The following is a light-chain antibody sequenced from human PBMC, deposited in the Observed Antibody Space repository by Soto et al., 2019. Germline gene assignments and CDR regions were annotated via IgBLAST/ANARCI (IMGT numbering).Light chain of an antibody. CDR1: QGISSF. J-gene: IGKJ1*01. CDR2: AAS. CDR3: QHYKSYSEA. Sequence: AIRMTQSPSSLSASTGDRVTITCRASQGISSFLAWYQQKPGKAPKLLIYAASTLQSGVPSRFSGSGSGTDFTLTISSLQPDDFATYYCQHYKSYSEAFGQGTKVDIK. V-gene: IGKV1-8*01.